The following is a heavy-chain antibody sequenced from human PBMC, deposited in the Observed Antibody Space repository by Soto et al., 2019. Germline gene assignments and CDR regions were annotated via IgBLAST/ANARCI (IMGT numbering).Heavy chain of an antibody. CDR2: IKDGGRT. D-gene: IGHD5-12*01. CDR3: ARGQEGVVATH. J-gene: IGHJ4*02. Sequence: QVQLQQWGAGLLKPSETLSLNCAVNGGSLSGYYWSWIRQPPGKGLEWIGEIKDGGRTNYSPSLNRRATISSDSSNNQFSLRLYAVTAADTGVYYCARGQEGVVATHWDQGTLVTVSS. V-gene: IGHV4-34*01. CDR1: GGSLSGYY.